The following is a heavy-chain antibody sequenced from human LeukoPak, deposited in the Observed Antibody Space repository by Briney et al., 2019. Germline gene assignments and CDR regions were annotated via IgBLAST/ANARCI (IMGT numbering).Heavy chain of an antibody. D-gene: IGHD5-12*01. CDR3: ARSVDKGTVDY. CDR1: GFSFSSC. J-gene: IGHJ4*02. CDR2: INQDGGET. Sequence: GGSLRLSCAASGFSFSSCMAWVRQAPGQGLEWVANINQDGGETYCVDSVQGRFSISRDNAKNSLFLQMNSLRAEDTDVYYCARSVDKGTVDYWGQGTLVTVSS. V-gene: IGHV3-7*03.